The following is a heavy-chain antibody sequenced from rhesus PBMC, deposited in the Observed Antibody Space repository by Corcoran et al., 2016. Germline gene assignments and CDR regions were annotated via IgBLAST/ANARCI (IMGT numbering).Heavy chain of an antibody. CDR3: ARHRGGGSGSWGY. V-gene: IGHV4S14*01. CDR1: AYSIRSGYY. J-gene: IGHJ4*01. Sequence: QVQLQESGPGLVKPSETLSLTCVVSAYSIRSGYYWGWILHPPGKGLEWIGHSSSGGTNYLTPSLKSRVTLSVDTAKNHFSLKLSSGTAADTAVYYCARHRGGGSGSWGYWGQGVLVTVSS. CDR2: SSSGGTN. D-gene: IGHD6-25*01.